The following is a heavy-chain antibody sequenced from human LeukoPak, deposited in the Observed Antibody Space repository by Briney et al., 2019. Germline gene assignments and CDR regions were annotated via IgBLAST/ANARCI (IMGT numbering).Heavy chain of an antibody. Sequence: SETLSLTCAVSGGSFSGYYWSWIRQPPGKGLEWIGEINHSGSTNYNPPLKSRVTISVDTSKNQFSLKLSSVTAADTAVYYCARGYYYGSGSSFDYWGQGTLVTVSS. D-gene: IGHD3-10*01. CDR2: INHSGST. CDR3: ARGYYYGSGSSFDY. V-gene: IGHV4-34*01. CDR1: GGSFSGYY. J-gene: IGHJ4*02.